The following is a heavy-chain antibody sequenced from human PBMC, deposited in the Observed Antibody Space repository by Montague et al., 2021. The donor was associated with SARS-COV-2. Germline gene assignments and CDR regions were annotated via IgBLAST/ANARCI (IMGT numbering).Heavy chain of an antibody. D-gene: IGHD3-3*01. J-gene: IGHJ4*02. V-gene: IGHV4-61*02. CDR1: GGSISSGSYY. Sequence: TLSLTCTVSGGSISSGSYYWSWIRQPGGKGLEWIGRMYTSGSTNYNPSLKSRVTISVDTSKNQFSLKLSSVTAADTAVYYCARQLAGFWSGYFDYWGQGTLVTVSS. CDR2: MYTSGST. CDR3: ARQLAGFWSGYFDY.